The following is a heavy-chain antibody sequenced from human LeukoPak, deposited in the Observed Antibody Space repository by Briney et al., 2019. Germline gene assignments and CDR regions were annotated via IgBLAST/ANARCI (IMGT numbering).Heavy chain of an antibody. Sequence: PEASVKVSCKASGYSFINNDINWVRQAPGQGLEWMAWMNPKSGNTGSAQHFQGRVTFTQNIAISTAYLEVRNLKSEDTAVYYCVRDLRGSDDFWGQGTLVTVTS. CDR1: GYSFINND. V-gene: IGHV1-8*01. CDR2: MNPKSGNT. J-gene: IGHJ4*02. CDR3: VRDLRGSDDF. D-gene: IGHD1-26*01.